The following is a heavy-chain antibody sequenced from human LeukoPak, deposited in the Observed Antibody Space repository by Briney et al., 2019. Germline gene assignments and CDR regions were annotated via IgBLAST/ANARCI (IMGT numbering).Heavy chain of an antibody. Sequence: PSETLSLTCTVSGGSISSYYWSWIRQPAGKGLEWIGRIYTSGSTNYNPSLKSRVTMSVDTSKNQFSLKLSSVTAADTAVYYCARGPRDYDIFHGAFDIWGQGTMVTVSS. CDR1: GGSISSYY. CDR2: IYTSGST. J-gene: IGHJ3*02. V-gene: IGHV4-4*07. CDR3: ARGPRDYDIFHGAFDI. D-gene: IGHD3-9*01.